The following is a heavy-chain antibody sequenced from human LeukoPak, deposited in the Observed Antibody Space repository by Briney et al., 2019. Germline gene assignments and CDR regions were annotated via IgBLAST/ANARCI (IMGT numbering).Heavy chain of an antibody. CDR2: ISSSGGST. D-gene: IGHD5-18*01. Sequence: GGSLRLSCATSGFTLNNYAMSWVRQAPGKGLEWVSAISSSGGSTFYADSVKGRFSISRDNSNNTLYLQMNSLRAEDTAVYYCAKRTGRDTREYWGQGTLVTVSS. J-gene: IGHJ4*02. V-gene: IGHV3-23*01. CDR1: GFTLNNYA. CDR3: AKRTGRDTREY.